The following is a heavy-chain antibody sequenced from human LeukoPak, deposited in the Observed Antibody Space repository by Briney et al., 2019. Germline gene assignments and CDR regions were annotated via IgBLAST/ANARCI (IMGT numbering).Heavy chain of an antibody. CDR3: VRDTGFNTFDY. CDR2: IKEDGSTK. J-gene: IGHJ4*02. Sequence: GGSLRLSCAASGFTFRDYWMSWVRQAPGKGLERVGNIKEDGSTKYYLDSVKGRVTISRDNARNSLHLQMDSLRAEDTAVYFCVRDTGFNTFDYWGQGTLVTVS. V-gene: IGHV3-7*05. D-gene: IGHD5-24*01. CDR1: GFTFRDYW.